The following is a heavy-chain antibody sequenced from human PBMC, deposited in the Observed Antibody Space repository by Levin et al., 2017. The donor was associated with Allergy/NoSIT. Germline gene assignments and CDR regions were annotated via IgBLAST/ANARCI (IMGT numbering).Heavy chain of an antibody. J-gene: IGHJ2*01. CDR2: IYPGDSDT. Sequence: GASVKVSCKGSGYSFTSYWIGWVRQMPGKGLEWMGIIYPGDSDTRYSPSFQGQVTISADKSISTAYLQWSSLKASDTAMYYCARMYYYDSSGYPRGGYFDLWGRGTLVTVSS. D-gene: IGHD3-22*01. V-gene: IGHV5-51*01. CDR3: ARMYYYDSSGYPRGGYFDL. CDR1: GYSFTSYW.